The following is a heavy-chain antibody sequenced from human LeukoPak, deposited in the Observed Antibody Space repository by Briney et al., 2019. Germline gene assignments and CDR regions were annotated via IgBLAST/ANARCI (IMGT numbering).Heavy chain of an antibody. V-gene: IGHV1-18*01. CDR3: ARPHCGSRCYSSDS. CDR1: GYPFSNFG. CDR2: IIAYSGDT. D-gene: IGHD2-15*01. J-gene: IGHJ4*02. Sequence: GASVKVSCKASGYPFSNFGFNWVRQAPGQGLEWMGWIIAYSGDTSYAQKLQGRVTLTTDSSTSTAYMELRSLRSDDTAVYYCARPHCGSRCYSSDSWGQGTLVTVSS.